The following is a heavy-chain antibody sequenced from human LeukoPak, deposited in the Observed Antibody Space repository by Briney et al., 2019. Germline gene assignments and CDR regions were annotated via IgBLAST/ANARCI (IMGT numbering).Heavy chain of an antibody. CDR2: IYYSGST. V-gene: IGHV4-31*03. Sequence: PSQTLSLTCTVSGGSISSGGYYWSWIRQHPGKGLEWIGYIYYSGSTYYNPSLKSRVTISVDTSKNQFSLKLSSVTAADTAVYYCAREGNYYDSSGYYGGNWFDPWGQGTLVTVSS. J-gene: IGHJ5*02. CDR1: GGSISSGGYY. D-gene: IGHD3-22*01. CDR3: AREGNYYDSSGYYGGNWFDP.